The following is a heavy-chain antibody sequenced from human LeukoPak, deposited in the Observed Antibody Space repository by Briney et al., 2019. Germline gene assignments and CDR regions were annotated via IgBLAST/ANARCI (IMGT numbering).Heavy chain of an antibody. J-gene: IGHJ4*02. CDR1: GGSISSGGYY. CDR3: AREEYYYDSSGQVIVFDY. CDR2: IYYSGST. V-gene: IGHV4-31*03. Sequence: SETLSLTCTVSGGSISSGGYYWSWIRQHPGKGLEWIGYIYYSGSTYYNPSLKSRVTISVDTSKNQFSLKLSSVTAADTAVYYCAREEYYYDSSGQVIVFDYWGQGTLVTVSS. D-gene: IGHD3-22*01.